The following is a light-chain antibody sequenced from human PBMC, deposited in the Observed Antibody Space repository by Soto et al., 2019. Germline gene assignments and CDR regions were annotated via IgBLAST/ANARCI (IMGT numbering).Light chain of an antibody. J-gene: IGKJ4*01. CDR1: QSISTY. Sequence: DIQMTQSPSSLSASIGDRITITCRASQSISTYLNWYQQKPGKAPKLLIYGASTLQNGVPSRFSGSGSGKEYTLPISSLQPEDFANLFCQPSFNNPPLTFGGGTKVEIK. V-gene: IGKV1-39*01. CDR3: QPSFNNPPLT. CDR2: GAS.